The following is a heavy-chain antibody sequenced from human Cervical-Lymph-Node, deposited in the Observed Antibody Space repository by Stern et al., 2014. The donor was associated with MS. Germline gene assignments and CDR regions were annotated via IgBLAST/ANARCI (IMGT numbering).Heavy chain of an antibody. CDR3: ATSAFDY. CDR1: GYSFTEYP. J-gene: IGHJ4*02. Sequence: VQLVESGTEVKTTGASVTVSCQASGYSFTEYPIHWVRQAPGQGLEWVGWINTGDGDTRYSPRLQGRISITRDTSTRTAYLDLSSLRSADTAEYYCATSAFDYWGQGTLGTVS. V-gene: IGHV1-3*04. CDR2: INTGDGDT.